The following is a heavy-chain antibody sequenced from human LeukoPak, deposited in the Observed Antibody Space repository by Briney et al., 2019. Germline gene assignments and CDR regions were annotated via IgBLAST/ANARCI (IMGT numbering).Heavy chain of an antibody. J-gene: IGHJ4*02. CDR1: GGSISCYY. CDR3: TRKGGHCDY. CDR2: IYYNGST. Sequence: SETLSLTCTVSGGSISCYYWSWIRQSPGKGLEWIGYIYYNGSTNYNPSLNSRVTISVDMSKNQFSLKVTSVTAADTAMYYCTRKGGHCDYWAQGTRVSVSS. V-gene: IGHV4-59*01. D-gene: IGHD2-15*01.